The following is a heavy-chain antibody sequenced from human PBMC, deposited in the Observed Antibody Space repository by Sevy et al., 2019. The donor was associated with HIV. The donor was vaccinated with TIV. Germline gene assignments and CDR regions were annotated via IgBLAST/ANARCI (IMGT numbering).Heavy chain of an antibody. D-gene: IGHD2-8*02. CDR2: IYYSGST. Sequence: SETLSLTCTVSGGSISSHYWSWIRQPPGKGLEWIGNIYYSGSTNYNPSLKSRVTISVDTSKSQFSLKLNSLTAADTAVYYCARGVLIWGQGTLVTVSS. CDR1: GGSISSHY. CDR3: ARGVLI. J-gene: IGHJ4*02. V-gene: IGHV4-59*11.